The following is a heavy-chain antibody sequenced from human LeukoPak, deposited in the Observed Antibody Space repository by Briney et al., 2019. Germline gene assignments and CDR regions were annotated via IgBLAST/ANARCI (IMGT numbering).Heavy chain of an antibody. CDR3: ARGREVPAAIHGGWFDP. D-gene: IGHD2-2*02. V-gene: IGHV4-34*01. J-gene: IGHJ5*02. Sequence: SETLSLTCAVYGGSFSGYYWSWIRQPPGKGLEWIGEINHSGSTNYNPSLKGRVTISVDTSKNQFSLKLSSVTAADTAVYYCARGREVPAAIHGGWFDPWGQGTLVTVSS. CDR1: GGSFSGYY. CDR2: INHSGST.